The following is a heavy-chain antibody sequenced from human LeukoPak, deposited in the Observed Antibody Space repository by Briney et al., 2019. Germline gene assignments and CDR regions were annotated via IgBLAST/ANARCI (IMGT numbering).Heavy chain of an antibody. D-gene: IGHD5-12*01. Sequence: PSETLSLTCAVSGGSISSGGYSWSWIRQPPGKGLEWIGYIYHSGSTYYNPSLKSRVTISVDRSKNQFSLKLSSVTAADTAVYYCARDRGGGYDLDYWGQGTLVTVSS. CDR3: ARDRGGGYDLDY. CDR2: IYHSGST. J-gene: IGHJ4*02. V-gene: IGHV4-30-2*01. CDR1: GGSISSGGYS.